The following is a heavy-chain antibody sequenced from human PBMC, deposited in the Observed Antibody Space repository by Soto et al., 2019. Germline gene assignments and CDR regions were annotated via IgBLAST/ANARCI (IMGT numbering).Heavy chain of an antibody. J-gene: IGHJ4*02. CDR3: ARGFDILTFGFCLDY. CDR1: GGSMSSSSYY. V-gene: IGHV4-39*01. D-gene: IGHD3-9*01. Sequence: SETLSLTCTVSGGSMSSSSYYWGWIRQPPGKGLEWIANMYFSGFYSGSTSYNPSLKSRVTISVDTSKNQFSLQVSSVTAADKAVYYCARGFDILTFGFCLDYWGQGTLVTVSS. CDR2: MYFSGFYSGST.